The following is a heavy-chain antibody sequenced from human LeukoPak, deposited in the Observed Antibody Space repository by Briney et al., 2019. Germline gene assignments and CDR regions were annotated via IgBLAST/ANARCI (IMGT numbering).Heavy chain of an antibody. D-gene: IGHD4-23*01. Sequence: GESLKISCKGSGYSFTSYWIGWVRQMPGKGLEWMGIIYPGDSDTRYSPSFQGQVTITADKSISTAYLQWSSLKASDTAMYYCARSDDYGGNEYYFDYWGQGTLVTVSS. CDR2: IYPGDSDT. J-gene: IGHJ4*02. CDR1: GYSFTSYW. CDR3: ARSDDYGGNEYYFDY. V-gene: IGHV5-51*01.